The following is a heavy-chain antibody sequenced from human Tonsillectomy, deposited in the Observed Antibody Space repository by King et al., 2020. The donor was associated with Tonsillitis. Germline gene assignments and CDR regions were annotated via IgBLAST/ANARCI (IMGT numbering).Heavy chain of an antibody. V-gene: IGHV5-51*01. CDR3: ARLKAGRGGPDAFDI. J-gene: IGHJ3*02. Sequence: QLVQSGAEVKKPGESLKISCKGSGYSFTSYWIAWVRQMPGKGLEWMGIIYPADSDSRYSPSFQGQVTIPADTSINTAYLQWRSLQASDTAMYYFARLKAGRGGPDAFDIWGQGTMVTVSS. CDR1: GYSFTSYW. D-gene: IGHD3-10*01. CDR2: IYPADSDS.